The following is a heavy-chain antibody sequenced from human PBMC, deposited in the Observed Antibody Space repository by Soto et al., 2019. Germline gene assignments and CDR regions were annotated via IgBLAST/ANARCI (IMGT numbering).Heavy chain of an antibody. CDR3: ARVASEYINSLDN. CDR1: GFTFNAYA. D-gene: IGHD4-4*01. J-gene: IGHJ4*02. Sequence: EVQLLESGGGLVQPGGSLRLSCAASGFTFNAYAMTWVRQAPGKGLEWVSAIGGRGGNRYYADYVRDTFTIPIDNLKDTVALQMNSLRVEDTAVYYCARVASEYINSLDNWGQGILVTVSS. V-gene: IGHV3-23*01. CDR2: IGGRGGNR.